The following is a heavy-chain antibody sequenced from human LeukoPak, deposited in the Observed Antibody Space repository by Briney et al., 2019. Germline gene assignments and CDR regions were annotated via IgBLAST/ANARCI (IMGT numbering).Heavy chain of an antibody. CDR3: ARARAPGYYEN. CDR1: GYSISSAYY. J-gene: IGHJ4*02. CDR2: IYTSGST. Sequence: PSETLSLTCIVSGYSISSAYYWSWIRQPAGKGLEWIGRIYTSGSTNYNPSLKSRVTMSVDTSKNQFSLKLSSVTAADTAVYYCARARAPGYYENWGQGTLVTVSS. V-gene: IGHV4-4*07.